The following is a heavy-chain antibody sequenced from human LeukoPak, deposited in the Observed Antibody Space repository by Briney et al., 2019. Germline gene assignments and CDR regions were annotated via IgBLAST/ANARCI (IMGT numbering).Heavy chain of an antibody. J-gene: IGHJ4*02. D-gene: IGHD4-23*01. Sequence: GGSLRLSCAASGFTFSSNYMSWVRQAPGKGLEWVSVIYSGGSTYYADSVKGRFTISRDNSKNTLYLQVNSLRAEDTAVYYCARGPGGNSGFDYWGQGTLVTVSS. V-gene: IGHV3-66*01. CDR3: ARGPGGNSGFDY. CDR1: GFTFSSNY. CDR2: IYSGGST.